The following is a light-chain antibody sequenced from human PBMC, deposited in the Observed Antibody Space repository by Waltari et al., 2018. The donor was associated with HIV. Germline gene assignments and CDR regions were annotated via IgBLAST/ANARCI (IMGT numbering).Light chain of an antibody. CDR3: QSADSSGTYAV. V-gene: IGLV3-25*03. CDR1: ILPKQY. J-gene: IGLJ7*01. CDR2: KDS. Sequence: SYELPQPPSVAESPGQTDSITCAGDILPKQYAYWYQQKPGQAPVVVIYKDSERPSGIPERFSGSSSGTTVTLTISGGQAEDEADYYCQSADSSGTYAVFGGGTQLTVL.